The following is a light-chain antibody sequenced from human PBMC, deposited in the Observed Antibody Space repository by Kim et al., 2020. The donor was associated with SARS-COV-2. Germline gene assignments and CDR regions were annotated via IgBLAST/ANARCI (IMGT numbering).Light chain of an antibody. CDR1: QDISNY. CDR2: EAS. CDR3: QQYDNLPPLT. J-gene: IGKJ4*01. Sequence: SVGDRVTITCQASQDISNYLNWYQQKPGKAPKLLIYEASNLETGVPSRFSGSGSGTDFTFTISSLQPEDIATYYCQQYDNLPPLTFGGGTKVDIK. V-gene: IGKV1-33*01.